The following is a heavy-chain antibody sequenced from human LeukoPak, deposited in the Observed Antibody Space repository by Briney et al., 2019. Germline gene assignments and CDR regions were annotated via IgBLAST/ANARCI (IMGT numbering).Heavy chain of an antibody. V-gene: IGHV3-7*03. CDR3: ARKTGTTGEAFDY. CDR1: GLTFSSSW. D-gene: IGHD1-1*01. CDR2: IKVDGSEK. Sequence: GGSLRLSCAVSGLTFSSSWMDWVRQAPGKGLEWVANIKVDGSEKYYVDSVKGRFTISRDNAENSLYLQMNSLRADDTAVYYCARKTGTTGEAFDYWGQGTLVTVSS. J-gene: IGHJ4*02.